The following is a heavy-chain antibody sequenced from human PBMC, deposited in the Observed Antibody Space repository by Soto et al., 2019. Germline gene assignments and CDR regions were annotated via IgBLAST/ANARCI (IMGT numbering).Heavy chain of an antibody. Sequence: EVQLLESGGGLVQPGGSLRLYCAASGFTFSSYAMSWVRQAPGKGLEWVSAISGSGGSTYYADSVKCRFTISRDNSKNALYLQMNSLRAEDPAVYYCANFAGRDAFDIWGQGTMVTVSS. J-gene: IGHJ3*02. CDR3: ANFAGRDAFDI. CDR2: ISGSGGST. V-gene: IGHV3-23*01. CDR1: GFTFSSYA.